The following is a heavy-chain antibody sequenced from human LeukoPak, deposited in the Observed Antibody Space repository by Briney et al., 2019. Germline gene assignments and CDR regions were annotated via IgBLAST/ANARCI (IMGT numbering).Heavy chain of an antibody. CDR2: IYYSGST. V-gene: IGHV4-59*01. CDR1: GGSISSYY. Sequence: SETLSLTCTVSGGSISSYYWSWIRQPPGKGLEWIGYIYYSGSTNYNPSLKSRVTISVDTSKNQFSLMLSSVTAADTAVYYCARGPSPYYYDSSGYSDWGQGTLVTVSS. J-gene: IGHJ4*02. D-gene: IGHD3-22*01. CDR3: ARGPSPYYYDSSGYSD.